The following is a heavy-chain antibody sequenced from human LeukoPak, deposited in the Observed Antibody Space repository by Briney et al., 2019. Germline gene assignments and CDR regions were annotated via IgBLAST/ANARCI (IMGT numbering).Heavy chain of an antibody. V-gene: IGHV4-34*01. CDR3: ARWYYYDSSGSPDAFDI. J-gene: IGHJ3*02. D-gene: IGHD3-22*01. CDR1: GGSFNGYY. Sequence: SETLSLTCAVYGGSFNGYYWSWIRQPPGKGLEWIGEINHSGSTNYNPSLKSRVTISVDTSKNQFSLKLSSVTAADTAVYYCARWYYYDSSGSPDAFDIWGQGTMVTVSS. CDR2: INHSGST.